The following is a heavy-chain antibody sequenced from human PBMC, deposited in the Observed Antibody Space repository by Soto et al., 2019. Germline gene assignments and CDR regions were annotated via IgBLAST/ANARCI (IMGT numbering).Heavy chain of an antibody. CDR1: GYTFTTYA. V-gene: IGHV1-3*01. CDR3: ARDPGYSYGYN. D-gene: IGHD5-18*01. Sequence: ASVKGSCKASGYTFTTYALHWVGPAPGQRLEWMGWINAGNGNTKYSQKFQGRVTITRDTSASTAYMELSSLRSEDTAVYYCARDPGYSYGYNWGQGTLVTVSS. J-gene: IGHJ4*02. CDR2: INAGNGNT.